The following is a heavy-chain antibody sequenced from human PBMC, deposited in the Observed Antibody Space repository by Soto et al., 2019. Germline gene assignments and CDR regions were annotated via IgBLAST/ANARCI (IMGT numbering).Heavy chain of an antibody. CDR1: GYTFTGYY. CDR2: ILPIFGTA. J-gene: IGHJ3*02. CDR3: ARGHEYGGNSDAFDI. V-gene: IGHV1-69*06. D-gene: IGHD4-17*01. Sequence: GASVKVSCKASGYTFTGYYMHWVRQAPGQRPEWMGNILPIFGTADYAQKFQDRVTITADKSTNTAYMELRSLFSEDTAVYYCARGHEYGGNSDAFDIWGQGTLVTVSS.